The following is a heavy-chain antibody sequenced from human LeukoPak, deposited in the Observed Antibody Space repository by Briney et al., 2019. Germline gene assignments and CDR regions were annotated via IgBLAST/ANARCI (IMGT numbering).Heavy chain of an antibody. CDR2: IWYDGSNK. CDR3: AKMGRYYDSSGYYHEYFQH. V-gene: IGHV3-33*06. J-gene: IGHJ1*01. CDR1: GFTFSSYG. D-gene: IGHD3-22*01. Sequence: GRSLRLSCAASGFTFSSYGMHWVRQAPGKGLEWVAVIWYDGSNKYYADSVKGRFTISRDNSKNTLYLQMNSLRAEDTAVCYCAKMGRYYDSSGYYHEYFQHWGQGTLVTVFS.